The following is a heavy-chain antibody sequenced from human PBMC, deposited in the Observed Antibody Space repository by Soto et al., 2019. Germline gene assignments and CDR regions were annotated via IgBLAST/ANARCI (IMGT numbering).Heavy chain of an antibody. CDR3: ARHKVGATWYFDD. CDR1: GGSISSSSYY. CDR2: IYYSGST. Sequence: SETLSLTCTVSGGSISSSSYYWGWIRQPPGKGLEWIGSIYYSGSTYYNPSLKSRVTISVDTSKNQFSLKLSSVTAADTAVYYCARHKVGATWYFDDWGQGTLVTLSS. D-gene: IGHD1-26*01. V-gene: IGHV4-39*01. J-gene: IGHJ4*02.